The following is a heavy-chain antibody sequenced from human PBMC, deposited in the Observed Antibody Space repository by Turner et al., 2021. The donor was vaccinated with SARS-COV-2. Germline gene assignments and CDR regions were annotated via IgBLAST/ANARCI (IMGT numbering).Heavy chain of an antibody. J-gene: IGHJ4*02. Sequence: VHLLESGEGLVQPGGSLRLSCAPSGFPFSSYAMSWVRQGPGKGLEWVSAISGSGGSTCYADDVKGRFNISRDNSKNTLYLQMNSLRGEETAVYYCAKADRIMIVVVITLFDYWGQGTLVTVSS. D-gene: IGHD3-22*01. CDR2: ISGSGGST. CDR1: GFPFSSYA. CDR3: AKADRIMIVVVITLFDY. V-gene: IGHV3-23*01.